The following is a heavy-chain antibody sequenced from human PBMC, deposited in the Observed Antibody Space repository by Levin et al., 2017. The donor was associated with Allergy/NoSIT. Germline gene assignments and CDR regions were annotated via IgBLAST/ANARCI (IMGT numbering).Heavy chain of an antibody. CDR1: CDSIRSGSFY. D-gene: IGHD2-2*01. CDR2: IYIAGRT. V-gene: IGHV4-61*09. J-gene: IGHJ5*02. Sequence: SQTLSLPCTVSCDSIRSGSFYWTWIRQPAGKGLEWIGHIYIAGRTTYNPSLKSRVTISLDTSKNQFSLRLTSVTAADTAVYYCARAPVIPAAMFDPWGQGTRVTVSS. CDR3: ARAPVIPAAMFDP.